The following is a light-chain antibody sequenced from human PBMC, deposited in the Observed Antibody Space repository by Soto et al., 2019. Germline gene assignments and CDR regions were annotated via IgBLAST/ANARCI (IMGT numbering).Light chain of an antibody. J-gene: IGKJ1*01. CDR1: QGISSY. Sequence: AIRMTQSPSSLSASTGDRVTITCRASQGISSYLAWYQQKPRKAPKLLIYAASTLQSGVPSRFSGSGSGTDFTLTISFLQSEDFATYYCQQYYSYPRTFGQGTKVEIK. CDR3: QQYYSYPRT. V-gene: IGKV1-8*01. CDR2: AAS.